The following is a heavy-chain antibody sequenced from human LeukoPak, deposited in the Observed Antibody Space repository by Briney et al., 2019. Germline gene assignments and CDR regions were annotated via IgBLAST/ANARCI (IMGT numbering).Heavy chain of an antibody. D-gene: IGHD3-10*01. CDR2: ISSVGSTT. CDR3: ARDSGTWDFDY. CDR1: GFTFSSYW. Sequence: GGSPRLSCAASGFTFSSYWMHWVRQAPGKGLVWVSHISSVGSTTTYADSVKGRFTISRDNAKNTLYLQMNSLRAEDTAVYYCARDSGTWDFDYWGQGTLVTVSS. V-gene: IGHV3-74*01. J-gene: IGHJ4*02.